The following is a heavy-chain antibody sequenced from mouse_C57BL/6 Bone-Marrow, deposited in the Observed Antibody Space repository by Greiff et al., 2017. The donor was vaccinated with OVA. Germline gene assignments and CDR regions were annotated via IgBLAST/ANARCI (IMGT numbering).Heavy chain of an antibody. CDR3: ARGGGY. Sequence: QVQLQQPGAELVKPGASVKLSCKASGYTFTSYWMQWVKQRPGQGLEWIGEIDPSDSYTNYNQKFKGKATLTVDTSSSTAYMQLRSLTSEDSAVYYCARGGGYWGQGTTLTVSS. V-gene: IGHV1-50*01. CDR1: GYTFTSYW. CDR2: IDPSDSYT. J-gene: IGHJ2*01.